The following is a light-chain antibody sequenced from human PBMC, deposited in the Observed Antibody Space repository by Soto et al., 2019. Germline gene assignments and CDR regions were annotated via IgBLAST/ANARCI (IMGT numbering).Light chain of an antibody. CDR2: DDD. V-gene: IGLV1-51*01. J-gene: IGLJ1*01. CDR3: AAWDDSLSGPNYV. CDR1: SSNIGGNS. Sequence: QSVLTQPPSVSAAPGQRVTISCSGSSSNIGGNSVSWYQQLPGTAPKLLIYDDDKRPSGIPDRFSGSKSGTSATLGISGLRSEDEADYYCAAWDDSLSGPNYVFGTGTKVTVL.